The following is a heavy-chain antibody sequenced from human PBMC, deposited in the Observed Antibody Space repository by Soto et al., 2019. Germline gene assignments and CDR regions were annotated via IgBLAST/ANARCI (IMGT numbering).Heavy chain of an antibody. CDR2: IRGNGDPP. CDR1: GFTFSSYA. Sequence: GGSLRLSCSASGFTFSSYAMHWVRQAPGKGLEYVSGIRGNGDPPFYADSVKGRFTISRDNSKNTLYLQMSSLSADDTAVYYCVKSRGGNNFDFFDWGQGALVTVYS. D-gene: IGHD5-12*01. CDR3: VKSRGGNNFDFFD. V-gene: IGHV3-64D*06. J-gene: IGHJ4*02.